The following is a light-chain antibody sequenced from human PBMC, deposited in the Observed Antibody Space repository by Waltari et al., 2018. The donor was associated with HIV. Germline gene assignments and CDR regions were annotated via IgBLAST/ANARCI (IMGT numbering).Light chain of an antibody. J-gene: IGKJ3*01. Sequence: AIRMTQSPSTISAFVGDRVSITCRASQDIGDSLAWYQQIPGKAPKLLIFGASTLQPGVPSRFSGRGSGTVFTLSIGCLQAEDLATYYCQHYFSHLEFTFGPGTKVDLK. CDR1: QDIGDS. CDR2: GAS. CDR3: QHYFSHLEFT. V-gene: IGKV1-8*01.